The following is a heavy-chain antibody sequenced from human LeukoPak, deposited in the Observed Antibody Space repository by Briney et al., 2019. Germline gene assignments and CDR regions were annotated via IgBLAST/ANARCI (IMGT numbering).Heavy chain of an antibody. CDR2: IYHSGST. CDR3: ASFDYGDYEDAFDI. D-gene: IGHD4-17*01. J-gene: IGHJ3*02. CDR1: GGSISSGGYS. V-gene: IGHV4-30-2*01. Sequence: SETLSLTCTVSGGSISSGGYSWSWIRQPPGKGLEWIGYIYHSGSTYYNPSLKSRVTISVDRSKNQFSLKLSSVTAADTAVYYCASFDYGDYEDAFDIWGQGTMVTVSS.